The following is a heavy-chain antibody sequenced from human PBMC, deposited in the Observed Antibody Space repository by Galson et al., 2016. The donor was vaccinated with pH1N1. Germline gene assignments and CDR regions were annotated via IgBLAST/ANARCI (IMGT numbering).Heavy chain of an antibody. D-gene: IGHD4-11*01. Sequence: SETLSLTCGVSGGSISSGNWWSWVRQPPGKGLEWIGDIYHSGNTNNNPSLKSRVAISVDKSKNQSYLKLSSVTAADTAVYYCVRAATVTTTGVYFQHWGQGTLVIVSS. CDR2: IYHSGNT. CDR3: VRAATVTTTGVYFQH. CDR1: GGSISSGNW. V-gene: IGHV4-4*02. J-gene: IGHJ1*01.